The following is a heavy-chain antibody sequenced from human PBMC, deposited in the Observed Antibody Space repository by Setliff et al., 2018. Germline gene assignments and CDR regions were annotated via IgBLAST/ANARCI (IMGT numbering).Heavy chain of an antibody. V-gene: IGHV4-59*02. D-gene: IGHD4-17*01. Sequence: TLSLTCTVSGGSVRNHYWSWIRQPPGKGLEWIGYVYHSGSTNYNPSLTSRVTMSVDTSKDQISLKLTNMDPVDTAVYYCVRHHVPTNYVDYGGSVDYWGEGTMVTVSS. CDR2: VYHSGST. CDR1: GGSVRNHY. J-gene: IGHJ4*03. CDR3: VRHHVPTNYVDYGGSVDY.